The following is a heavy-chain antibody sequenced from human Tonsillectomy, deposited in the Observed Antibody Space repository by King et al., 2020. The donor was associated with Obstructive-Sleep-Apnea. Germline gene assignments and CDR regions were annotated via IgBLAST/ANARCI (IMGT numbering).Heavy chain of an antibody. V-gene: IGHV4-39*07. CDR3: ARGPSLGEENDY. J-gene: IGHJ4*02. Sequence: QLQESGPGLVKPSETLSLTCTVSGDSISTSYYWTWIRQPPGKGLEWIGSIYYIGSTYYKSSLKSRVTISVDTSKNQFSLNLRSVTAADAAVYYCARGPSLGEENDYWGQGTLVTVSS. CDR1: GDSISTSYY. D-gene: IGHD2-21*01. CDR2: IYYIGST.